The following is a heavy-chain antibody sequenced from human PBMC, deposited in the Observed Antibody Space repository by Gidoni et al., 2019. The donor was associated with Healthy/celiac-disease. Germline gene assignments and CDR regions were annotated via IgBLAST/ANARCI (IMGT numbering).Heavy chain of an antibody. Sequence: QVQLQQWGAGLLTPSETLSLTCSVYGGSFSGYYWSWIRQPQGKGLEWIGEINHSGSTNYNPSIKSRVTISVDTSKNQFSLKLSSVTAADTAVYYCARGPPWYSACDIWGQGTMVTVSS. CDR2: INHSGST. CDR3: ARGPPWYSACDI. D-gene: IGHD1-1*01. CDR1: GGSFSGYY. J-gene: IGHJ3*02. V-gene: IGHV4-34*01.